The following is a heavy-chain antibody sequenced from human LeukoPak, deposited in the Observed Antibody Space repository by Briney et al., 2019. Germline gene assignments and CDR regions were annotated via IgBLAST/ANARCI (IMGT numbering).Heavy chain of an antibody. Sequence: ASVKVSCKASGYIFTSYGISWVRQAPGQGLEWMGWISVYNGNTNYVQKFQGRVTMTTDTSTSTAYMELRSLRSDDTAVYYCASGVGATLDYWGQGTLVTVSS. CDR1: GYIFTSYG. CDR3: ASGVGATLDY. J-gene: IGHJ4*02. D-gene: IGHD1-26*01. V-gene: IGHV1-18*04. CDR2: ISVYNGNT.